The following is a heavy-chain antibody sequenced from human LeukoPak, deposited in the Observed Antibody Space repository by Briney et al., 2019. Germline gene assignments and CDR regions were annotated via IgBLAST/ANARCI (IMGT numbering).Heavy chain of an antibody. Sequence: GASVKVSCKVSGYTLTELSMHWVRQAPGKGLEWMGGFDPEDGETIYAQKFQGRVTMTEDTSTDTAYMELSSLRSDDTAVYYCARDVDRSSWYYFDYWGQGTLVTVSS. CDR1: GYTLTELS. CDR3: ARDVDRSSWYYFDY. J-gene: IGHJ4*02. V-gene: IGHV1-24*01. D-gene: IGHD6-13*01. CDR2: FDPEDGET.